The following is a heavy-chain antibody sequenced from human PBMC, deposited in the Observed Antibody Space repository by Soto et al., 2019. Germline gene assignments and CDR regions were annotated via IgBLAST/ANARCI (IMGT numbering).Heavy chain of an antibody. CDR1: GFTFTSYW. Sequence: LGESLKISCKASGFTFTSYWIAWVRQMPGKGLEWMGIIYPGDSDTSYSPSFQGQVTVSADKSINTAYLQWSSLKASDTAMYYCAKHEGSCSSTTCSNFDYWGQGTLVTVSS. D-gene: IGHD2-2*01. CDR2: IYPGDSDT. V-gene: IGHV5-51*01. J-gene: IGHJ4*02. CDR3: AKHEGSCSSTTCSNFDY.